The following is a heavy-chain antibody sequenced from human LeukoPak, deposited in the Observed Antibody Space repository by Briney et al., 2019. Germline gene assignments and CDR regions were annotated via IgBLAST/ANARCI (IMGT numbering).Heavy chain of an antibody. CDR3: ARHIGRYCSGGSCPAFDI. CDR1: GYSFTSYW. Sequence: GESLKISCKGSGYSFTSYWIGWVRQMPGKGLEWMGIIYPGDSDTTYSPSFQGQVTISADKSISTAYLQWSSLKASDTAMYYCARHIGRYCSGGSCPAFDIWGPGTMVTVSS. J-gene: IGHJ3*02. CDR2: IYPGDSDT. V-gene: IGHV5-51*01. D-gene: IGHD2-15*01.